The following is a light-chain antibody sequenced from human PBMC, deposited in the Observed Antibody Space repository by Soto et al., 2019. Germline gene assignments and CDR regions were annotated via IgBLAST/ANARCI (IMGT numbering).Light chain of an antibody. V-gene: IGLV2-14*01. Sequence: QSALTQPASVSGSPGQSITISCTGTSSDVGGYNYVSWYQQHPGKAPKLMIYGVSSRPSGVSNRFSGYKSGNAAYLTISGLQADDEAEYYCSSYTSSITPYVFGTGTQLTVL. CDR1: SSDVGGYNY. J-gene: IGLJ1*01. CDR2: GVS. CDR3: SSYTSSITPYV.